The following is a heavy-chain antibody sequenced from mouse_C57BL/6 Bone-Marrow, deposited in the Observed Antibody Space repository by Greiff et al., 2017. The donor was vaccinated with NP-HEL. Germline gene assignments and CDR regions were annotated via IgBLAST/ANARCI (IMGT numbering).Heavy chain of an antibody. CDR2: ISSGSSTI. V-gene: IGHV5-17*01. CDR3: ARGLGRYFDY. Sequence: EVKLVESGGGLVKPGGSLKLSCAASGFTFSDYGMHWVRQGPEKGLEWVAYISSGSSTIYYADTVKGRFTISRDNAKNTLFLQMTSLRSEDTAMYYCARGLGRYFDYWGQGTTLTVSS. J-gene: IGHJ2*01. CDR1: GFTFSDYG. D-gene: IGHD4-1*01.